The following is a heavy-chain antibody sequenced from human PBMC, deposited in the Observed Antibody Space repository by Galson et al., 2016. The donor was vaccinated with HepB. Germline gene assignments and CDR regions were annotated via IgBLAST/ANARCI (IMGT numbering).Heavy chain of an antibody. Sequence: SLRLSCAASGFTFSNRGMHWVRQAPGKGLEWVAADSVHGGRKFYADSVKGRFIISRDNSNNTLFLQMNSLRADDTAVYYCAKRHEYCPPVGCSVDYWGQGTLVSVSS. CDR3: AKRHEYCPPVGCSVDY. J-gene: IGHJ4*02. V-gene: IGHV3-30*18. D-gene: IGHD2/OR15-2a*01. CDR1: GFTFSNRG. CDR2: DSVHGGRK.